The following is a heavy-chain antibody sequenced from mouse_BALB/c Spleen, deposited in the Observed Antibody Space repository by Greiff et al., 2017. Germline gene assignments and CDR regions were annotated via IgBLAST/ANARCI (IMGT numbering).Heavy chain of an antibody. CDR2: IDPENGNT. D-gene: IGHD2-13*01. J-gene: IGHJ2*01. Sequence: EVQLQQSGAELVRPGASVKLSCKASGFNIKDYYMHWVKQRPEQGLEWIGWIDPENGNTIYDPKFQGKASITADTSSNTAYLQLSSLTSEDTAVYYCARVGSYGDDYWGQGTTLTVSS. CDR1: GFNIKDYY. V-gene: IGHV14-1*02. CDR3: ARVGSYGDDY.